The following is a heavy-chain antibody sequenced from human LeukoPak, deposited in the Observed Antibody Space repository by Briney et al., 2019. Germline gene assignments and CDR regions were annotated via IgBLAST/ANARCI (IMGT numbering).Heavy chain of an antibody. D-gene: IGHD2-2*01. V-gene: IGHV4-59*01. CDR3: ARGGEPLSDY. J-gene: IGHJ4*02. CDR1: GGSISSYY. Sequence: SETLSLTCTVSGGSISSYYWSWIRQPPGKGLEWIGYIYYSGSTNYNPPLKSRVTISVDTSKNQFSLKLSSVTAADTAVYYCARGGEPLSDYWGQGTLVTVSS. CDR2: IYYSGST.